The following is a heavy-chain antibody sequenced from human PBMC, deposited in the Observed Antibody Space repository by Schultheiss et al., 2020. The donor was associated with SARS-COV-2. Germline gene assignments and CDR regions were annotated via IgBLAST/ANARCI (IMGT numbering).Heavy chain of an antibody. CDR2: MNPNSGNT. J-gene: IGHJ4*02. D-gene: IGHD4-17*01. V-gene: IGHV1-8*01. Sequence: ASVKVSCKASGYTFTSYDINWVRQATGQGLEWMGWMNPNSGNTGYAQKFQGRVTMTRNTSISTAYMELSSLRAEDTAVYYCARDGEAARATVTIIRANFDYWGQGTLVTVSS. CDR1: GYTFTSYD. CDR3: ARDGEAARATVTIIRANFDY.